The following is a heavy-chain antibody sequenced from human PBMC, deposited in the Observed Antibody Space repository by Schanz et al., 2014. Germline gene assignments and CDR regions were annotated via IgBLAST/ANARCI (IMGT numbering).Heavy chain of an antibody. Sequence: EVQLVESGGGLVQPGGSLGLSCVVSGFTVSSDHMSWVRQAPGKGLEWVSGFIVDSGNTYYAGSVKGRFSISRDYSKNTLYLQMSSLRAEDTAIYYCAKLSSSGRLAGYFDYWGQGALVTVSS. J-gene: IGHJ4*02. CDR3: AKLSSSGRLAGYFDY. CDR1: GFTVSSDH. D-gene: IGHD6-19*01. CDR2: FIVDSGNT. V-gene: IGHV3-23*04.